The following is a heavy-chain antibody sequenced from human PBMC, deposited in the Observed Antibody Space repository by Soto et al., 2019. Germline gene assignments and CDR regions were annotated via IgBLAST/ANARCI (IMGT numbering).Heavy chain of an antibody. CDR3: ARVKEVPSPDIVVVPAATPIMNGMDV. CDR1: GGTFSSYA. CDR2: IIPIFGTA. V-gene: IGHV1-69*13. D-gene: IGHD2-2*01. Sequence: SVKVSCKASGGTFSSYAISWVRQAPGQGLEWMGGIIPIFGTANYAQKFQGRVTITADESTSTAYMELSSLRSEDTAVYYCARVKEVPSPDIVVVPAATPIMNGMDVWGQGTTVTVSS. J-gene: IGHJ6*02.